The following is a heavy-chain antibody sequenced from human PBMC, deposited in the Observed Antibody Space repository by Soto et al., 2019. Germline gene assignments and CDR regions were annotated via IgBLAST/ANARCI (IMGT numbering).Heavy chain of an antibody. D-gene: IGHD3-10*01. CDR1: GVTFSNYA. CDR2: LSGSGGTT. J-gene: IGHJ4*02. Sequence: VGSLRLSCTVSGVTFSNYAMNWVRQAPGKGLEWVSSLSGSGGTTYYADSVKGRFIISRDNSKNTLYLLMNSLRAEDTALYYCAKQRADYGSGADTFYFDSWGQGALVTAPQ. V-gene: IGHV3-23*01. CDR3: AKQRADYGSGADTFYFDS.